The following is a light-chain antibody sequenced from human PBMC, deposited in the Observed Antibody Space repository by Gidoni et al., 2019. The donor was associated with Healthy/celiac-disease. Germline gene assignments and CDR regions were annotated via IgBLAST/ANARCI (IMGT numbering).Light chain of an antibody. CDR1: QSVSSSY. CDR2: GAA. J-gene: IGKJ2*03. Sequence: IVLTQSPGTLSLSPGERATLSCRASQSVSSSYLAWYQQKPGQAPRLLIYGAASSATGIPDRFSGSGSGTDFTLTISRLEPEDFAVYYCQQYGSSPGYSFGQGTKLEIK. CDR3: QQYGSSPGYS. V-gene: IGKV3-20*01.